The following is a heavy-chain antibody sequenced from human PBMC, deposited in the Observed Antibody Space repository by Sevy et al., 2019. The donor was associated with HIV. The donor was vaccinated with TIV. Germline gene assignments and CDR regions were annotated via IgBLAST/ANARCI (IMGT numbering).Heavy chain of an antibody. D-gene: IGHD3-16*01. Sequence: SETLSLTCIVSGGSVSSGSYYWSWIRQPPGEGLDWIGYIYYSGSTNYNPSLKSRVTISLDTSKNHFSLKLSSVTAADTAVYYCASAYPQWNGFDIWGQGTVVTVSS. CDR2: IYYSGST. CDR3: ASAYPQWNGFDI. J-gene: IGHJ3*02. V-gene: IGHV4-61*01. CDR1: GGSVSSGSYY.